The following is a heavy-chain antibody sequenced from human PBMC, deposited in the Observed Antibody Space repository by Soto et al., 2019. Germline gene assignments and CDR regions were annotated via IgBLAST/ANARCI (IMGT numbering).Heavy chain of an antibody. J-gene: IGHJ5*02. Sequence: QVQLVQSGAEVKKPGSSARVSCKASGDTFNNHAFSWVRQAPGQGLEWMGSIIPMFRTTDYAQRFQGRVTITADECTTTVSLDIISLRSDDTAIYYCARVDAILLEGEEWFDPWGQGTLVTVSS. CDR1: GDTFNNHA. CDR3: ARVDAILLEGEEWFDP. V-gene: IGHV1-69*18. D-gene: IGHD3-16*01. CDR2: IIPMFRTT.